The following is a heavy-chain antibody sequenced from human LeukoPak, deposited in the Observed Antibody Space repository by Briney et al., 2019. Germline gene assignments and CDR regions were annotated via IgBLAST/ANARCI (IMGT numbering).Heavy chain of an antibody. V-gene: IGHV4-34*01. D-gene: IGHD1-26*01. CDR2: INHSGST. J-gene: IGHJ4*02. Sequence: SETLSLTCAVYGGSFSGYYWSWIRQPPGKGLEWIGEINHSGSTNYNPSLKSRVTISVDTSKNQFSLKLSSVTAADTTVYYCARTGIVGATSDFDYWGQGTLVTVSS. CDR3: ARTGIVGATSDFDY. CDR1: GGSFSGYY.